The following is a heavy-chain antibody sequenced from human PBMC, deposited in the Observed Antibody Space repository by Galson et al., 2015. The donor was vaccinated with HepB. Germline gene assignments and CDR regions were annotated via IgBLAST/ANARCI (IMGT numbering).Heavy chain of an antibody. D-gene: IGHD6-19*01. J-gene: IGHJ4*02. CDR2: ISSSSSYT. V-gene: IGHV3-11*06. CDR1: GFTFSDCY. Sequence: SLRLSCAASGFTFSDCYMSWIRQAPGKGLEWVSYISSSSSYTNYADSVKGRFTISRDNAKNSLYLQMNSLRAEDTAVYYCARGAGYLVAGNLGFDYWGQGTLVTVSS. CDR3: ARGAGYLVAGNLGFDY.